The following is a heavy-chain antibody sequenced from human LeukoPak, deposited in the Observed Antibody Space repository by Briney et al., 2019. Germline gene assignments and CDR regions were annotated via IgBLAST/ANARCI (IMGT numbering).Heavy chain of an antibody. CDR3: AKVKALITIFGVVPPWGMDV. CDR2: ISGSGSRGSGIIGGNT. CDR1: GFNFKLSA. J-gene: IGHJ6*02. Sequence: GGSLRLSCAASGFNFKLSAMSWGRQAPGKGLEWVALISGSGSRGSGIIGGNTYYADSVKGRFTISRDDSQNTVHLQMNSLRAEDTAIYFCAKVKALITIFGVVPPWGMDVWGQGTTVTVSS. V-gene: IGHV3-23*01. D-gene: IGHD3-3*01.